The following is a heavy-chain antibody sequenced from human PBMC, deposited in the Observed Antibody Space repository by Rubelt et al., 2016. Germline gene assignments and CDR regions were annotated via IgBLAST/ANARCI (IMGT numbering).Heavy chain of an antibody. V-gene: IGHV4-61*01. CDR3: ARDRGRTPFDY. J-gene: IGHJ4*02. Sequence: QVQLRESGPGLVKPSETLSLTCSVSGGSVSTGSYFWNWIRQTPGKGLEWIGYFYSGSTNYKPSLKSRVTISVDTSKNLFSLSLRSVTAADTAVYYCARDRGRTPFDYWGQGILVTVPS. CDR2: FYSGST. CDR1: GGSVSTGSYF. D-gene: IGHD1-14*01.